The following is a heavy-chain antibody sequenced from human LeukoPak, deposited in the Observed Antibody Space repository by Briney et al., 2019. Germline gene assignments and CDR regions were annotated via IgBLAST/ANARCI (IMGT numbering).Heavy chain of an antibody. J-gene: IGHJ4*02. CDR3: ARTVVVPAAHEFDY. Sequence: GGSLRLPCATSGFIFSRYWMSWVRQAPGKGLEWVVNIKQDGSEKYYVDSVKGRFTISRDNAKNSLYLQMNSLRAEDTAVYYCARTVVVPAAHEFDYWGQGTLVTVSS. V-gene: IGHV3-7*01. CDR1: GFIFSRYW. CDR2: IKQDGSEK. D-gene: IGHD2-2*01.